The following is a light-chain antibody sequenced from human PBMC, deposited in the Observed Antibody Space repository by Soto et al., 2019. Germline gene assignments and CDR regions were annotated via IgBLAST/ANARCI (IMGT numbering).Light chain of an antibody. V-gene: IGKV1-9*01. CDR3: QQLNSFPLT. Sequence: DLQLTQSPSFLSASVGDRVTITCRASQGISSSLAWYQQKPGKPPKLLIYVASALQSGVPPRFSGSGSGTEFTLSIGSLQPEDFATYYCQQLNSFPLTFGGGTKVEI. J-gene: IGKJ4*01. CDR1: QGISSS. CDR2: VAS.